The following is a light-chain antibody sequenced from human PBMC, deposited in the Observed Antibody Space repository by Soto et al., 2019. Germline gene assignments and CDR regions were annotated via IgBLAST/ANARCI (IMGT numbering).Light chain of an antibody. Sequence: EIVLTQSPGTLSLSPGEIATLSCSASQSVTSSYLAWYQQKPGQAPRLLIYGASSRATGIPDRFSGSGSGTDSTLTISSLQSEDFAVYYCQQYNNWPPLTFGGGTKVDIK. V-gene: IGKV3-20*01. CDR1: QSVTSSY. CDR2: GAS. J-gene: IGKJ4*01. CDR3: QQYNNWPPLT.